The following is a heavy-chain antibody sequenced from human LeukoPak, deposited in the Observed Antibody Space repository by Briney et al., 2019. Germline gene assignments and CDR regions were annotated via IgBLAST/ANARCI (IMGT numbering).Heavy chain of an antibody. Sequence: PSETLSLTCAVSGGSISSSNWWGWVRQPPGKGLEWIGEIYHSGSTNYNPSLKSRVTISVDTSKNQFSLKLSSVTAADTAVYYCARYSSSWSYFDYWGQGTLVTVSS. D-gene: IGHD6-13*01. CDR3: ARYSSSWSYFDY. J-gene: IGHJ4*02. CDR1: GGSISSSNW. V-gene: IGHV4-4*02. CDR2: IYHSGST.